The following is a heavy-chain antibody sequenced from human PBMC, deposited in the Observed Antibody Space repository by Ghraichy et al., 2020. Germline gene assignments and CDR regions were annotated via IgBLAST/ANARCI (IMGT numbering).Heavy chain of an antibody. CDR2: ISGSGGST. J-gene: IGHJ4*02. Sequence: GESLNISCAASKFSFITYAMTWVRLPPGKGLEWVSGISGSGGSTYYADSVKGRFTISRDNSKNTLSLQMNNLRAEDTAVYYCAKGDYYDDSGYHRQPSSLNYWGQGAQVIVSS. V-gene: IGHV3-23*01. CDR1: KFSFITYA. CDR3: AKGDYYDDSGYHRQPSSLNY. D-gene: IGHD3-22*01.